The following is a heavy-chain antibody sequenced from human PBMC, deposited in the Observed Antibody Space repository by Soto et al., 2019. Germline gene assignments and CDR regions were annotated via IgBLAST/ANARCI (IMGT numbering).Heavy chain of an antibody. CDR3: ARHRSSGWYPYYFDY. V-gene: IGHV4-59*08. Sequence: TLSLTCTVSGGSISSYYWSWIRQPPGKGLEWIGYIYYSGSTNYNPSLKSRVTISVDTSKNQFSLKLSSVTAADTAVYYCARHRSSGWYPYYFDYWGQGTLVTVSS. D-gene: IGHD6-19*01. J-gene: IGHJ4*02. CDR1: GGSISSYY. CDR2: IYYSGST.